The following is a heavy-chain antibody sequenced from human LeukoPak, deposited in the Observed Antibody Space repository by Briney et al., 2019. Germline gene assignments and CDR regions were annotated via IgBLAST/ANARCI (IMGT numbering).Heavy chain of an antibody. D-gene: IGHD4-17*01. CDR1: GFTFRTYE. CDR3: ARGGDYGDYFDY. Sequence: GGSLRLSCVASGFTFRTYEMNWFRQAPGKGLEGVSFTSISGTTMYYADSVQGRFTISRDNTDNSLSLQMHSLRAEDTALYFCARGGDYGDYFDYWGQGSLVTVSS. V-gene: IGHV3-48*03. J-gene: IGHJ4*02. CDR2: TSISGTTM.